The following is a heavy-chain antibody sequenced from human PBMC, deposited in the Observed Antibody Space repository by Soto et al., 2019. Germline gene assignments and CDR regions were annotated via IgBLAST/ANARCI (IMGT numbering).Heavy chain of an antibody. V-gene: IGHV4-34*01. CDR1: GGSFSAYY. CDR3: AGGRVERFDGSVFYKY. CDR2: INHRGGT. Sequence: SETPSLTCAVYGGSFSAYYWSWIRQPPGKGLEWIGEINHRGGTSFNPSLKSRVTISVYTSESQFSLKLTSVTAADMAVYYGAGGRVERFDGSVFYKYGGQEPRVTFSS. J-gene: IGHJ4*02. D-gene: IGHD3-22*01.